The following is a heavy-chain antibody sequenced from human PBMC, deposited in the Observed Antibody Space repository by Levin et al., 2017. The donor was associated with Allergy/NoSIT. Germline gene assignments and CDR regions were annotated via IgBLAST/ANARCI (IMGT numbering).Heavy chain of an antibody. CDR3: ARVRSGTREGFDY. J-gene: IGHJ4*02. CDR1: GFTFSSYS. Sequence: GESLKISCAASGFTFSSYSMNWVRQAPGKGLEWVSSISSSSSYIYYADSVKGRFTISRDNAKNSLYLQMNSLRAEDTAVYYCARVRSGTREGFDYWGQGTLVTVSS. CDR2: ISSSSSYI. D-gene: IGHD3-3*01. V-gene: IGHV3-21*01.